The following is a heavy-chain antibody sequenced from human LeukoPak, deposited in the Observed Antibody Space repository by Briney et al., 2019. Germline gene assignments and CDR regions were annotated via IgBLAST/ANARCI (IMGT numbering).Heavy chain of an antibody. V-gene: IGHV1-69*05. Sequence: GSSVKVSCKASGGTFSSYAITWVRQAPGQGLEWMGGFIPFFGSSNYAQKFQGRVTFTTDESTSVAYMELSSLRSDDTAMYYCARDRKLRGALPEHDASDIWGQGTMVTVSS. CDR1: GGTFSSYA. J-gene: IGHJ3*02. D-gene: IGHD3-10*01. CDR2: FIPFFGSS. CDR3: ARDRKLRGALPEHDASDI.